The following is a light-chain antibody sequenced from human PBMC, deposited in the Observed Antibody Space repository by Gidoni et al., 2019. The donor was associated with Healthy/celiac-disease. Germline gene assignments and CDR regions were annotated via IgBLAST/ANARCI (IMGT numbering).Light chain of an antibody. CDR3: QQYGSSPPMIT. V-gene: IGKV3-20*01. CDR1: QSVSSSY. Sequence: EIVLTQSPGTLSLSPGERATLSCRASQSVSSSYLAWYQQKPGQAPRLLIYGASSRATGIPDRFSGSGSGTDFTLTISRLEPEDFAVYYCQQYGSSPPMITFXPXTKVDIK. J-gene: IGKJ3*01. CDR2: GAS.